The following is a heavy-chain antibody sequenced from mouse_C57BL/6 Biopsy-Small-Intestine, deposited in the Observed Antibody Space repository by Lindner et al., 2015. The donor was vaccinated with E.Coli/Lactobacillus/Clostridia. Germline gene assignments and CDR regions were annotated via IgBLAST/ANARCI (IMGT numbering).Heavy chain of an antibody. CDR2: FDPEDGET. J-gene: IGHJ4*01. CDR3: AASLEWLFEFRDY. Sequence: SVKVSCKVSGYTLTELSMHWVRQAPGKGLEWMGGFDPEDGETIYAQKFQGRVTMTEDTSTDTAYMELSSLRSEDTAVYYCAASLEWLFEFRDYWGQGTLVTVSS. V-gene: IGHV1-18*01. CDR1: GYTLTELS. D-gene: IGHD1-3*01.